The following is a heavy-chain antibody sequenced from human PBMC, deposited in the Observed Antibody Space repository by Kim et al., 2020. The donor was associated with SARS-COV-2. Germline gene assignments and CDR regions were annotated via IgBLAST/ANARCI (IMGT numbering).Heavy chain of an antibody. CDR1: GGSINSGGYY. J-gene: IGHJ3*02. V-gene: IGHV4-31*03. Sequence: SETLSLTCTVSGGSINSGGYYWSWVRRHPGKGLEWIGHISYAGSNNYNPSLTGRISMSVDTSKNQFSLKLTSVTAADTAVYYCATSTHYGSGSYYQSDAFDIWGQGTVVTVSS. CDR3: ATSTHYGSGSYYQSDAFDI. D-gene: IGHD3-10*01. CDR2: ISYAGSN.